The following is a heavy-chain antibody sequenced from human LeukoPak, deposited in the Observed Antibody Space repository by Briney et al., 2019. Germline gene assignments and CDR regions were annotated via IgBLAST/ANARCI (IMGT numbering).Heavy chain of an antibody. CDR1: GFTFSNYA. J-gene: IGHJ5*02. CDR3: ARSGGVRFDR. CDR2: ISGSGGST. V-gene: IGHV3-23*01. Sequence: GGSLRLSCAASGFTFSNYAMSWVRQAPGKGLEWVSAISGSGGSTYYASSEKGRSTFSRDDKKNILHLQMNSMTDDATAYYYAARSGGVRFDRWGQGTLVTVS. D-gene: IGHD3-16*01.